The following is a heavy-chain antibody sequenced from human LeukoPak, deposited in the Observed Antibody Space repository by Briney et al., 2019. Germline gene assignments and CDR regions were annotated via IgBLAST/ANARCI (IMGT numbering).Heavy chain of an antibody. Sequence: SETLSLTCAVYGGSFSGYYWSWIRQPPGKGLEWIGEINHSGSTNYNPSLKSRVTISVDTSKNQFSLKLSSVTAADTAVYYCARGLFRGSILKPFQHWGQGTLVTVSS. CDR1: GGSFSGYY. V-gene: IGHV4-34*01. CDR3: ARGLFRGSILKPFQH. CDR2: INHSGST. J-gene: IGHJ1*01. D-gene: IGHD2-21*01.